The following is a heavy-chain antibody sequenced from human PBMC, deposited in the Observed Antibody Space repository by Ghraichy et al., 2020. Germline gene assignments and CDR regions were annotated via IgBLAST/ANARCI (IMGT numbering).Heavy chain of an antibody. Sequence: ASVKVSCKASGYTFTSYDINWVRQATGQGLEWMGWMNPNSGNTGYAQKFKGRVTMTRNTSISTAYMELSSLRSEDTAVYYCARGYSSGWYSLVAIDYWGQGTLVTVSS. CDR3: ARGYSSGWYSLVAIDY. V-gene: IGHV1-8*01. CDR2: MNPNSGNT. CDR1: GYTFTSYD. D-gene: IGHD6-19*01. J-gene: IGHJ4*02.